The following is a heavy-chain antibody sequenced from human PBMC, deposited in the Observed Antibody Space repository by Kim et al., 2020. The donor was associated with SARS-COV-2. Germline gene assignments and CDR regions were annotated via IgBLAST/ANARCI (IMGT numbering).Heavy chain of an antibody. CDR2: IHNTGST. D-gene: IGHD3-10*01. CDR1: GDSVSSDNYY. J-gene: IGHJ2*01. CDR3: TRGSGWLTDL. V-gene: IGHV4-61*01. Sequence: SETLSLTCAVSGDSVSSDNYYWSWIRQPPGKGLEWIGYIHNTGSTNYSPSLKSRLTISLDMSKNQFSLNLTSVTAADTAVYYCTRGSGWLTDLWGRGTLITVS.